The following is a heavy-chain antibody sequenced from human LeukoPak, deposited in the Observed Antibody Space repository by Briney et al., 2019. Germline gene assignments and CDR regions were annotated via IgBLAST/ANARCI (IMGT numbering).Heavy chain of an antibody. Sequence: ASVKVSCKASGYTFTSYDINWVRQATGQGLEWMGWMNPNSGNTGYAQKSQGRVTMTRNTSISTAYMELSSLRSEDTAVYYCARVKRHDAFDIWGQGTMVTVSS. CDR1: GYTFTSYD. J-gene: IGHJ3*02. V-gene: IGHV1-8*02. CDR3: ARVKRHDAFDI. CDR2: MNPNSGNT.